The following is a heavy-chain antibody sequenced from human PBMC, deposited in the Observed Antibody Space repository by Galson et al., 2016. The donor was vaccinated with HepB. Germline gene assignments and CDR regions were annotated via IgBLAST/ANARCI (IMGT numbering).Heavy chain of an antibody. D-gene: IGHD1-1*01. CDR3: ARQGGSFQFDY. Sequence: SETLSLTCNVSGGAIRSYFWNWIRQSPGKRLEWLGFVSNTGNTDYNPSLESRITMSVDTSRNQFSLRLTSVTAADTAVYFCARQGGSFQFDYWGQGILVSVSS. J-gene: IGHJ4*02. CDR2: VSNTGNT. V-gene: IGHV4-59*08. CDR1: GGAIRSYF.